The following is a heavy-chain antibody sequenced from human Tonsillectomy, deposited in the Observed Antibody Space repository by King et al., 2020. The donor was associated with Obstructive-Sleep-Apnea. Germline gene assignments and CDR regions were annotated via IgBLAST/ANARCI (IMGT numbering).Heavy chain of an antibody. D-gene: IGHD2-2*01. Sequence: QLVQSGAEVKKPGASVKVSCKASGYAFTSYGISWVRQAPGQGLEWMGWISRNNGTTNYAQKLHGRVTMTTDTFTSTAYMELRNLRSDDTAVYYCARDIIVVVPAAIFLRYGMDVWGQGTTVTVSS. V-gene: IGHV1-18*04. CDR1: GYAFTSYG. CDR2: ISRNNGTT. CDR3: ARDIIVVVPAAIFLRYGMDV. J-gene: IGHJ6*02.